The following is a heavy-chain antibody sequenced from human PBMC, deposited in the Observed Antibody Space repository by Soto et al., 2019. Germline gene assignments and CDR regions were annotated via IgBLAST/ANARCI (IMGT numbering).Heavy chain of an antibody. CDR3: AKFKGFNWNYVFDY. Sequence: SVKVSCKASGGTFSSYAISWVRQAPGQGLGWMGGIIPIFGTANYAQKFQGRVTITADESTSTAYMELSSLRSEDTAVYYCAKFKGFNWNYVFDYWGQGVPVTVSS. D-gene: IGHD1-7*01. CDR2: IIPIFGTA. J-gene: IGHJ4*02. CDR1: GGTFSSYA. V-gene: IGHV1-69*13.